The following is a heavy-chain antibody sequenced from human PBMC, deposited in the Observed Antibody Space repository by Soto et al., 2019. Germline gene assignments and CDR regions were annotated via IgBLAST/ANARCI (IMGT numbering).Heavy chain of an antibody. CDR1: GGSISSYY. D-gene: IGHD3-3*01. CDR2: IYTSGST. CDR3: ARDVSSVRARTYYDFWSGYYYGMDV. Sequence: SSETLSLTCTVSGGSISSYYWSWIRQPAGKGLEWIGRIYTSGSTNYNPSLKSRVTMSVDTSKNQFSLKLSSVTAADTAVYYCARDVSSVRARTYYDFWSGYYYGMDVWGQGTTVTVSS. V-gene: IGHV4-4*07. J-gene: IGHJ6*02.